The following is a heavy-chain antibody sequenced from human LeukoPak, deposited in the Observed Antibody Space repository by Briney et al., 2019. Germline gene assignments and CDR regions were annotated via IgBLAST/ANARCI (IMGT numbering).Heavy chain of an antibody. CDR3: AKSPQPHCSSTSCAPDNYYYYMDV. J-gene: IGHJ6*03. CDR1: GFTFSSYW. CDR2: IKQDGSQK. D-gene: IGHD2-2*01. Sequence: GGSLRLSCAASGFTFSSYWMSWVRQAPGKGLEWVANIKQDGSQKYYVDSVKGRFTISRDNSKNTLYLQMNSLRAEDTAVYYCAKSPQPHCSSTSCAPDNYYYYMDVWGKGTTVTVSS. V-gene: IGHV3-7*03.